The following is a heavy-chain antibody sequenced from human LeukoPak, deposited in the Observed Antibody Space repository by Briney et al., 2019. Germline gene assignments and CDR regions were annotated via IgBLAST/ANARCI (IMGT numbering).Heavy chain of an antibody. CDR2: ISLSGHT. D-gene: IGHD7-27*01. J-gene: IGHJ4*02. CDR1: GGSISRTNR. V-gene: IGHV4-4*02. Sequence: PSGTLSPTSDVSGGSISRTNRWSWVRQSPGQGLEWIGEISLSGHTNYNPSLQSRVTMSLDESKNQVSLDLASVTDADTAVYYCSRETGAFSLFCYWGQGTLVTVHS. CDR3: SRETGAFSLFCY.